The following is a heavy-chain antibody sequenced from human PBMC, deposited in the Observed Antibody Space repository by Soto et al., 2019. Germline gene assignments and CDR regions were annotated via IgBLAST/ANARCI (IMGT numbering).Heavy chain of an antibody. J-gene: IGHJ4*02. CDR2: IYYSGST. CDR1: GGSISSYY. D-gene: IGHD3-3*01. V-gene: IGHV4-59*01. Sequence: PSETLSLTYTVSGGSISSYYWSWIRQPPGKGLEWIGYIYYSGSTNYNPSLKSRVTISVDTSKNQFSLKLSSVTAADTAVYYCARAWSGYYLYFDYWGQGTLVTVPS. CDR3: ARAWSGYYLYFDY.